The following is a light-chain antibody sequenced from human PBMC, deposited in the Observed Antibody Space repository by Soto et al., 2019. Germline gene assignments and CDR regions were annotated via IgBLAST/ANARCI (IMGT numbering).Light chain of an antibody. J-gene: IGKJ4*01. CDR1: ESVSSSY. Sequence: EVVLTQSPGTLSLSPGESATLSCRASESVSSSYLAWYQQKPGQAPRLLIYVASTRATGISDRFSGSGSGTECTLTISRLEPEEFAVYYCQQYDGSRLPFGGGTKVEIK. V-gene: IGKV3-20*01. CDR2: VAS. CDR3: QQYDGSRLP.